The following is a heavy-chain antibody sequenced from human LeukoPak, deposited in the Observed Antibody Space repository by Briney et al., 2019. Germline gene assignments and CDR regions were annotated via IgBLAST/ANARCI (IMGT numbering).Heavy chain of an antibody. V-gene: IGHV4-59*01. Sequence: SETLSLTCTVSDGSISSYYWSWIRLPPGKGLEYIGCVSYSGTTNYNPSLKSRLTISLDTSKNQISLRLGSVTAADTAVYYCARFRSAVAGTYNYYYLDVWGKGTTVTVSS. D-gene: IGHD6-19*01. J-gene: IGHJ6*03. CDR3: ARFRSAVAGTYNYYYLDV. CDR2: VSYSGTT. CDR1: DGSISSYY.